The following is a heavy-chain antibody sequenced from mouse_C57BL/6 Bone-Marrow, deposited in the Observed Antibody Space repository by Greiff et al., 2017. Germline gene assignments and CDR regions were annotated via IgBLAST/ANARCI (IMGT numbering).Heavy chain of an antibody. Sequence: QVQLQQSGAELVRPGTSVKVSCKASGYAFTNYLIEWVKQRPGQGLEWIGVINPGSGGTNYNEKFKGKATLTADKSSSTAYMQLSSLTSEDSAVYCCARSPHRAWFAYWGQGTLVTVSA. CDR1: GYAFTNYL. V-gene: IGHV1-54*01. D-gene: IGHD3-1*01. CDR2: INPGSGGT. CDR3: ARSPHRAWFAY. J-gene: IGHJ3*01.